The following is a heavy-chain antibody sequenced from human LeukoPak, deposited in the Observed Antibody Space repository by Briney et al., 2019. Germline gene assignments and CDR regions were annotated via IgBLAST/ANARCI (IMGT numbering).Heavy chain of an antibody. D-gene: IGHD3-3*01. CDR3: VAGRRLDDAFEI. Sequence: SVKVSCKASGFTFTSSAMQWVRQARGQRLEWIGWIVVGSGYTNYAQKFQGRVTITRDMSTSTAYMELSSLRSEDTAVYYCVAGRRLDDAFEIWGQGTMVTVSS. V-gene: IGHV1-58*02. CDR1: GFTFTSSA. CDR2: IVVGSGYT. J-gene: IGHJ3*02.